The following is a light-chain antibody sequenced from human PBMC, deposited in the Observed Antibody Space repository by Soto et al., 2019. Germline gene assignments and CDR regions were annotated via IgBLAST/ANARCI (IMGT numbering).Light chain of an antibody. J-gene: IGLJ1*01. CDR3: GSWDSSLSAYV. CDR2: RTN. V-gene: IGLV1-47*01. CDR1: SSNIGTNY. Sequence: QSVLTQPPSASGTPGQRVIISCSGSSSNIGTNYVYWYQQLPGTAPKFLIYRTNQRPSGVPERFSASKSGTSATLGITGFQTGDEADYYCGSWDSSLSAYVFGTGTKVTVL.